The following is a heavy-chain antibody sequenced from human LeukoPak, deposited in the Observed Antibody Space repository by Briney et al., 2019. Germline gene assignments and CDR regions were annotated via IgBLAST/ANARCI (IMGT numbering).Heavy chain of an antibody. D-gene: IGHD3-3*01. J-gene: IGHJ4*02. CDR2: INPSGGST. CDR1: GYTFTSYY. Sequence: ASVKVSCKASGYTFTSYYMHWVRQAPGQGLEWMGIINPSGGSTSYAQKFQGRVTMTRDTSTSTVYMELSSLRSDDTAVYYCARTGGMEYYDFTFDYWGQGTLVTVSS. V-gene: IGHV1-46*01. CDR3: ARTGGMEYYDFTFDY.